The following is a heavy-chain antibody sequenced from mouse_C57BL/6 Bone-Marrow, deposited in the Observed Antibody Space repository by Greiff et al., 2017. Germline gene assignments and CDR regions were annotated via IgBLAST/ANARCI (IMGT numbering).Heavy chain of an antibody. CDR2: IYPGSGST. CDR1: GYTFTSYW. Sequence: VQLQQPGAELVKPGASVKMSCKASGYTFTSYWITWVKQRPGQGLEWIGDIYPGSGSTNYNEKFKSKAPLTVNTSSSTAYMQLMSLTSEDSAVYYCAREGAYVYAMDYWGQGTSVTVSS. CDR3: AREGAYVYAMDY. J-gene: IGHJ4*01. V-gene: IGHV1-55*01. D-gene: IGHD6-5*01.